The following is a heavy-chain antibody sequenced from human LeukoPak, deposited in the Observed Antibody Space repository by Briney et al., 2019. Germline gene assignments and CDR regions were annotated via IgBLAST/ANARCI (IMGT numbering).Heavy chain of an antibody. CDR3: AKLARPYCSGDCLQIDY. J-gene: IGHJ4*02. V-gene: IGHV3-30*18. Sequence: PGGSLRLSCAASGFTFSSYAMHWVRQAPGKGLEWVAVISHGGSITYYVDSVKGRFTISRDNSKNTLYLQMHSLRAEDTAVYYCAKLARPYCSGDCLQIDYWGQGTLVPVSS. CDR2: ISHGGSIT. D-gene: IGHD2-21*02. CDR1: GFTFSSYA.